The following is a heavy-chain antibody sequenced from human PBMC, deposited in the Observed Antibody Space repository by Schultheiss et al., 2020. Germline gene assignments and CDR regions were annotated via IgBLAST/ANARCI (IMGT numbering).Heavy chain of an antibody. D-gene: IGHD5-24*01. CDR3: ARDRLQAYYYYGMDV. CDR2: IWYDGSNK. CDR1: GFPFSSYV. J-gene: IGHJ6*02. Sequence: GGSLRLSCAASGFPFSSYVMHWVRQAPGKGLEWVAVIWYDGSNKYYADSVKGRFSISRDNSKNTLYLQMNSLRAEDTAVYYCARDRLQAYYYYGMDVLGQGTTVTVSS. V-gene: IGHV3-33*08.